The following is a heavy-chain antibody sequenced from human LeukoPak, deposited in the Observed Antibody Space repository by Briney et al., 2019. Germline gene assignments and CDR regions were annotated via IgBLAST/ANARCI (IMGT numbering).Heavy chain of an antibody. D-gene: IGHD3-16*02. CDR1: GFTFSSYG. V-gene: IGHV3-48*01. CDR2: IGSSSSTI. Sequence: GGSLRLFCAASGFTFSSYGMHWVRQAPGKGLEWVSYIGSSSSTIYYADSVKGRFTISRDNAKNSLYLQMNSLRAEDTAVYYCAREGSDYVWGSYRHHDYWGQGTLVTVSS. J-gene: IGHJ4*02. CDR3: AREGSDYVWGSYRHHDY.